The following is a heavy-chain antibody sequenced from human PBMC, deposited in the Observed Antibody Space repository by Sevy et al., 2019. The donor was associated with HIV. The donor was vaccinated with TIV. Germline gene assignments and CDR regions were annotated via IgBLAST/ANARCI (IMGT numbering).Heavy chain of an antibody. D-gene: IGHD5-18*01. CDR2: IRSKSYNYAT. CDR1: GFTFSGSA. Sequence: GGSLRLSCTTSGFTFSGSAMHWVRQASGKGLEWIGRIRSKSYNYATTYAPSMKGRFTFSRDDSKNTAFLQMDRLKTDDTAVYYCTKPNHNYGYDYFDFWGQGTLVTVSS. J-gene: IGHJ4*02. V-gene: IGHV3-73*01. CDR3: TKPNHNYGYDYFDF.